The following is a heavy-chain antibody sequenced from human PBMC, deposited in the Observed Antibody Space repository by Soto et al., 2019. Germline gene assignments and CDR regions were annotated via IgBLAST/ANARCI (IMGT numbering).Heavy chain of an antibody. CDR3: ARLSPSSWYVDY. V-gene: IGHV5-51*01. D-gene: IGHD6-13*01. J-gene: IGHJ4*02. CDR1: GYSFTSYW. Sequence: GECLRTSCECPGYSFTSYWIVLVLPMPGKGLEWMGIIYPGDSDTRYSPSFQGQVTISADKSISTAYLQWSSLKASDTAMYYCARLSPSSWYVDYWGQGTMVTASS. CDR2: IYPGDSDT.